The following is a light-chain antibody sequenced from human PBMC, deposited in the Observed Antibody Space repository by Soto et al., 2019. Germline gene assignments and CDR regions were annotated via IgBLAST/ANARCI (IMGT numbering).Light chain of an antibody. Sequence: DVVKTQSPPSLPVTLGQPASISCRSNQTLVHSDGSAYFSWFQQRPARSPRRLIYKISNRDSGVPARFSGSESGTHFALKISRLEAEDVGVYYCMQATHWPITFCQGTRREIK. J-gene: IGKJ5*01. CDR2: KIS. V-gene: IGKV2-30*02. CDR1: QTLVHSDGSAY. CDR3: MQATHWPIT.